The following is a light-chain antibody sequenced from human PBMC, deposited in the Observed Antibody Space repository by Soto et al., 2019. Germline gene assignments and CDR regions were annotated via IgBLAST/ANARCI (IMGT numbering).Light chain of an antibody. CDR1: SSDVGGYNY. V-gene: IGLV2-14*01. CDR3: SSYTSSSTHWV. J-gene: IGLJ3*02. Sequence: QSVLTQPASVSGSPGQSITISCTGTSSDVGGYNYVSWYQQHPGKAPKSMIYEVSNRPSGVSNRFSGSKSGNTASLTISGLQAEDEADYYCSSYTSSSTHWVFGGGTKLTVL. CDR2: EVS.